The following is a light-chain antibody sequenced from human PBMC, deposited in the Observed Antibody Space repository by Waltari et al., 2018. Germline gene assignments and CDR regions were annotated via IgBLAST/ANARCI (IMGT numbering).Light chain of an antibody. Sequence: DIQMTQSPSTLSASVGDRVTITCRASQSISSWLAWYQQKPGKAPKLLFYKASTLESGVPSRFSGSGSGTEFTLTISSLQPDDFATYYCQQYHSYSLTFGGGTKVEIK. CDR2: KAS. J-gene: IGKJ4*01. CDR3: QQYHSYSLT. CDR1: QSISSW. V-gene: IGKV1-5*03.